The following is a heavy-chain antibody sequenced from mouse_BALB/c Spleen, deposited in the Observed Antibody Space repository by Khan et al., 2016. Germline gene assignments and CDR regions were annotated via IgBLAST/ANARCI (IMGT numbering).Heavy chain of an antibody. Sequence: QIQLVQSGPELKKPGETVKISCKASGYTFTNYGMNWVKQAPGKGLKWMGWINTNTGEPTYAEEFKGRFAFSLETSASTAYLQINDLENEDTATYFCAEDYYGSNWFAYWGQGTLVTVSA. CDR1: GYTFTNYG. V-gene: IGHV9-3*02. CDR2: INTNTGEP. CDR3: AEDYYGSNWFAY. J-gene: IGHJ3*01. D-gene: IGHD1-1*01.